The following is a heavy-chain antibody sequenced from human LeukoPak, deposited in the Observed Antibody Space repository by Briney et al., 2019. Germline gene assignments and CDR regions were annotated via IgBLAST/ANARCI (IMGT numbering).Heavy chain of an antibody. D-gene: IGHD5-18*01. CDR3: AFQGGYSYGLSGMDV. V-gene: IGHV1-69*13. CDR1: GGTFSSYA. J-gene: IGHJ6*04. CDR2: IIPIFGTA. Sequence: SVKVSCKASGGTFSSYAISWVRQAPGQGLEWMGGIIPIFGTANYAQKFQGRVTITADESTSTAYMELSSLRSEDTAVYYCAFQGGYSYGLSGMDVWGKGTTVTVSS.